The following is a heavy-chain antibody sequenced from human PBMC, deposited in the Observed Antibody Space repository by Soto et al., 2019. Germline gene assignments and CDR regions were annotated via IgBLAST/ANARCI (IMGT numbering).Heavy chain of an antibody. J-gene: IGHJ4*02. V-gene: IGHV1-69*13. CDR1: GVTFSSYA. CDR3: ARDIAPGRGRACCGVLFDY. CDR2: IIPIFGTA. Sequence: SVNVSCKASGVTFSSYAISWVLQAPGQGLEWMGGIIPIFGTANYAQKFQGRVTITADESTSTAYMELSSLRSEDTAVYYCARDIAPGRGRACCGVLFDYWGQGTLVTVSS. D-gene: IGHD3-10*01.